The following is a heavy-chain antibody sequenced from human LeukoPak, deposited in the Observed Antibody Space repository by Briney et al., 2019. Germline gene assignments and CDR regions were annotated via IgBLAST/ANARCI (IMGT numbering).Heavy chain of an antibody. J-gene: IGHJ4*02. CDR3: VRDGVEVRSPRPFAY. CDR2: SHITGAS. Sequence: PAETLTLTCTVSGYSISNCDYWGWIRPPSGDRLEWIGKSHITGASFYNASLKSRVTLSIDNAKNPVPLKLNSLTDADTALYYCVRDGVEVRSPRPFAYWGKGTSVTVSS. D-gene: IGHD6-6*01. V-gene: IGHV4-38-2*02. CDR1: GYSISNCDY.